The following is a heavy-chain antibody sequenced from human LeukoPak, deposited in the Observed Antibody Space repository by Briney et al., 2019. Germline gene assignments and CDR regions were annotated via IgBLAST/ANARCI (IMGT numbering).Heavy chain of an antibody. Sequence: GGSLRLSCAASGFTFSSYWMHWVRQAPGKGPVWVSRINSDGSSTSYADSVKGRFTISRDNAKNTLYLQMNSLRAEDTAVYYCAREQGYCSSTSCYVGAFDIWGQGTMVTVSS. CDR1: GFTFSSYW. CDR2: INSDGSST. CDR3: AREQGYCSSTSCYVGAFDI. V-gene: IGHV3-74*01. D-gene: IGHD2-2*01. J-gene: IGHJ3*02.